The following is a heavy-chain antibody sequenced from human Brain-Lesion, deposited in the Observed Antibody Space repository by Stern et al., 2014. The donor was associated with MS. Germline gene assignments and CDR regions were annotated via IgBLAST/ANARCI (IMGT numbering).Heavy chain of an antibody. CDR2: IFYTGST. Sequence: QLVESVPGLVKPSETLSLTCTVSGGSIGRSSYYWGWIRQPPGKGLEWIGNIFYTGSTFYDPSLKSRVTISVATSNNHFSLSLTSVTAADTAVYYCARGAGVFDSWGQGTLVTVSP. D-gene: IGHD6-19*01. CDR3: ARGAGVFDS. CDR1: GGSIGRSSYY. V-gene: IGHV4-39*02. J-gene: IGHJ4*02.